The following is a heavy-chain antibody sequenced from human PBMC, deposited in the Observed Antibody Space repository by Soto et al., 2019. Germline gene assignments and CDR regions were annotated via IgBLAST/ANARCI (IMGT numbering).Heavy chain of an antibody. D-gene: IGHD6-19*01. V-gene: IGHV4-59*01. J-gene: IGHJ4*02. CDR3: AREDSSGCDY. CDR2: IYYSGGT. CDR1: GGSISSYY. Sequence: PSETLSLTCTVSGGSISSYYWSWIRQPPGKGLEWIGYIYYSGGTNYNPSLKSRVTISVDTSKNQFSLKLSSVTAADTAVYYCAREDSSGCDYWGQGTLVTVSS.